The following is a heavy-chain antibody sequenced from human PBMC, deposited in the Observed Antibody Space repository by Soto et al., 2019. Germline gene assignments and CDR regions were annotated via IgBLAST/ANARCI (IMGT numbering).Heavy chain of an antibody. CDR2: IYATGTT. V-gene: IGHV4-4*07. CDR3: VRNGTKTLRDWFDP. Sequence: PSETLSLTCTVSGASISGFYWSWIRKSAGKGLEWIGRIYATGTTDYNPSLKSRVMMSVDTSKKQFSLKLRSVTAADTAVYYCVRNGTKTLRDWFDPWGQGISVTVSS. D-gene: IGHD1-1*01. J-gene: IGHJ5*02. CDR1: GASISGFY.